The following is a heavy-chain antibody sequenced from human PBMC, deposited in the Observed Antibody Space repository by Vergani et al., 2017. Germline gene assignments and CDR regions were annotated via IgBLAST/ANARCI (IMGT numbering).Heavy chain of an antibody. CDR2: IYSGGST. CDR3: AKDLLRQQVTGCDY. D-gene: IGHD6-13*01. Sequence: EVQLVESGGGLVQPGGSLRLSCAASGFTVSSNYMSWVRQAPGKGREWVSVIYSGGSTYYADSVKGRFTISRDNSKNTLYLQMNSLRAEDTAVYYCAKDLLRQQVTGCDYWGQGTLVTVSS. J-gene: IGHJ4*02. V-gene: IGHV3-66*01. CDR1: GFTVSSNY.